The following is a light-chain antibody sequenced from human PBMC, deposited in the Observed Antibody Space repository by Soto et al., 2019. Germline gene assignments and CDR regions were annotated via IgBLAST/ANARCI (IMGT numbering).Light chain of an antibody. CDR1: QSIVTY. Sequence: LQVPPSPSYLSASVGDICTINCRASQSIVTYLNWYLQKPGKAPKLLIYAASNLQSGVPSRFSGSGSGTDFTLTISSLQPEDFATYSCQQSYNSPQTFGQGTKVDIK. CDR2: AAS. V-gene: IGKV1-39*01. J-gene: IGKJ1*01. CDR3: QQSYNSPQT.